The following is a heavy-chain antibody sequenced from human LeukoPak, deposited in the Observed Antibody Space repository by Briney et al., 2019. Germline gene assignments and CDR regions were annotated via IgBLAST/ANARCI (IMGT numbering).Heavy chain of an antibody. J-gene: IGHJ4*02. CDR1: GFTFSSYA. Sequence: GSLRLSCAASGFTFSSYAMSWVRQAPGKGLEWVSAISGSGGSTYYADSVKGRFTISRDNSENTLYLQMNSLRAEDTAVYYCAKGSGITMIVVVITDWGQGTLVTVSS. CDR2: ISGSGGST. V-gene: IGHV3-23*01. CDR3: AKGSGITMIVVVITD. D-gene: IGHD3-22*01.